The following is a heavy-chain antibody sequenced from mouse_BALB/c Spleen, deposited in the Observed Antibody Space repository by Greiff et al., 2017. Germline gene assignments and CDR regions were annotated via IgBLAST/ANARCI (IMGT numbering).Heavy chain of an antibody. Sequence: EVMLVESGGGLVQPGGSMKLSCVASGFTFSNYWMNWVRQSPEKGLEWVAEIRLKSNNYATHYAESVKGRFTISRDDSKSSVYLQMNNLRAEDTGIYYCTRDGYYAMDYWGQGTSVTVSS. D-gene: IGHD2-3*01. V-gene: IGHV6-6*02. CDR3: TRDGYYAMDY. CDR1: GFTFSNYW. J-gene: IGHJ4*01. CDR2: IRLKSNNYAT.